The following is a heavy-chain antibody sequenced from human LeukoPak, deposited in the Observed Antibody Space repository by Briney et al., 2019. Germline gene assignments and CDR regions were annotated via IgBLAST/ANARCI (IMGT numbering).Heavy chain of an antibody. CDR2: VHTSGST. CDR1: GGSISSYY. J-gene: IGHJ4*02. V-gene: IGHV4-4*07. Sequence: SETLSLTCTVSGGSISSYYWSWIRPPAGKGLEWIGRVHTSGSTNYNPSLKSRVTLSQDTSKNQFYLRLTSVTAADTAVYYCARDGGGNRNFDYWGQGTLVTVSS. D-gene: IGHD4-23*01. CDR3: ARDGGGNRNFDY.